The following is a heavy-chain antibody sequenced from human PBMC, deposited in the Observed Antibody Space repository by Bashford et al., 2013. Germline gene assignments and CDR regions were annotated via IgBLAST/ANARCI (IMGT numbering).Heavy chain of an antibody. D-gene: IGHD1-26*01. CDR3: ARISTTSYYYDMDV. J-gene: IGHJ6*02. CDR1: GASIRDYY. CDR2: IYTGGNT. V-gene: IGHV4-4*07. Sequence: SETLSLTCTVSGASIRDYYWSWIRQPAGKGLEWIGRIYTGGNTNYNPSLKSRVTMSIDASKNQFSLKLSSVTAADTAVYFCARISTTSYYYDMDVWGQGTTVTVSS.